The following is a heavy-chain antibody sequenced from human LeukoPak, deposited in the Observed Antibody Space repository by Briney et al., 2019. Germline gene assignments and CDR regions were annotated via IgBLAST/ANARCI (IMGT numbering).Heavy chain of an antibody. V-gene: IGHV1-69*13. CDR1: GGTFSSYA. J-gene: IGHJ4*02. Sequence: SVKVSCKASGGTFSSYAISWVRQAPGQGLEWMGGIIPIFGTANYAQKFQGRVTITADESTSTAYMELSSLRSDDTAVYYCARDRLIQLWFLDYWGQGTLVTVSS. CDR2: IIPIFGTA. CDR3: ARDRLIQLWFLDY. D-gene: IGHD5-18*01.